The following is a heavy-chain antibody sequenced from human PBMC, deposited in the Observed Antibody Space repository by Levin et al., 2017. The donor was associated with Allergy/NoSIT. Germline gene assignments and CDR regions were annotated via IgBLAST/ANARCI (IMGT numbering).Heavy chain of an antibody. CDR2: IYPGDSDT. CDR3: ARLEGTVTTHFDY. D-gene: IGHD4-17*01. V-gene: IGHV5-51*01. J-gene: IGHJ4*02. Sequence: GGSLRLSCKGSGYSFTSYWIGWVRQMPGKGLEWMGIIYPGDSDTRYSPSFQGQVTISADKSISTAYLQWSSLKASDTAMYYCARLEGTVTTHFDYWGQGTLVTVSS. CDR1: GYSFTSYW.